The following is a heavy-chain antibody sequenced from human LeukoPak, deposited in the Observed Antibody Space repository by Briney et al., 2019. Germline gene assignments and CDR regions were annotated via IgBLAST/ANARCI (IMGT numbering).Heavy chain of an antibody. D-gene: IGHD3-3*01. J-gene: IGHJ6*02. V-gene: IGHV3-23*05. Sequence: HPGGSLRLSCAASGFIFRSYGMTWVRQAPGKGLEWVSGIYKNGRERYADSVKGRFTISRDNSKNTLYLQMHSLRVEDTAVYYCAYLEWDYAGGLDVWGQGTTVTVSS. CDR2: IYKNGRER. CDR1: GFIFRSYG. CDR3: AYLEWDYAGGLDV.